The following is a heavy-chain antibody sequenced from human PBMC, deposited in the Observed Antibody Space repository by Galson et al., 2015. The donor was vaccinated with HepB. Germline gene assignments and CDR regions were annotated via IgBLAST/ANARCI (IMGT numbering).Heavy chain of an antibody. J-gene: IGHJ4*02. CDR1: GFTFSSYA. Sequence: SLRLSCAASGFTFSSYAMHWVRQAPGKGLEWVAVISYDGSNKYYADSVKGRFTISRDNSKNTLYLQMNSLRAEDTAVYYCAREFCSGGSCYSLDYWGQGTLVTVSS. D-gene: IGHD2-15*01. CDR2: ISYDGSNK. V-gene: IGHV3-30*04. CDR3: AREFCSGGSCYSLDY.